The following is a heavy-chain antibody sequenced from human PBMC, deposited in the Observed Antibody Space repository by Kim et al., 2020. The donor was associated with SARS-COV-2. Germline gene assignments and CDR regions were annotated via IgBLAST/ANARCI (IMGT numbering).Heavy chain of an antibody. J-gene: IGHJ4*02. CDR1: GFTFSDNG. D-gene: IGHD3-16*01. Sequence: GGSLRLSCVASGFTFSDNGIHWVRQAPGNGLEWVGVISYDGSIEYYADSVKGRFTISRDNSKDTVFLEMNSLGVEDTAVYYCAKEGGLRIRIKSCYEHWGQGALGSVSS. CDR2: ISYDGSIE. CDR3: AKEGGLRIRIKSCYEH. V-gene: IGHV3-30*18.